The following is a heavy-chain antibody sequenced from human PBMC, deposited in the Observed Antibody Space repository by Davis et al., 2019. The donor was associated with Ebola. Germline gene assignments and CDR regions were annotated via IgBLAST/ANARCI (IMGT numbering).Heavy chain of an antibody. CDR2: IYYSGST. V-gene: IGHV4-59*01. CDR3: ARAGDGYNLGYYFDY. Sequence: SETLSLTCAVYGGSFSGYYWSWIRQPPGKGLEWIGYIYYSGSTNYNPSLKSRVTISVDTSKNQFSLKLSSVTAADTAVYYCARAGDGYNLGYYFDYWGQGTLVTVSS. CDR1: GGSFSGYY. D-gene: IGHD5-24*01. J-gene: IGHJ4*02.